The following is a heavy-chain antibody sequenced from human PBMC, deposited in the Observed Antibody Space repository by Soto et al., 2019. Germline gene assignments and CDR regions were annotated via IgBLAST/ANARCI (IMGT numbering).Heavy chain of an antibody. CDR1: GGSISSGGYY. J-gene: IGHJ5*02. V-gene: IGHV4-31*03. D-gene: IGHD3-10*01. CDR3: ARGRTEAGYYYGSGSSWFDP. Sequence: SETLSLTCTASGGSISSGGYYWSWIRQHPGKGLEWIGYIYYSGSTYYNPSLKSRVTISVDTSKNQFSLKLSSVTAADTAVYYCARGRTEAGYYYGSGSSWFDPWGQGTLVTVSS. CDR2: IYYSGST.